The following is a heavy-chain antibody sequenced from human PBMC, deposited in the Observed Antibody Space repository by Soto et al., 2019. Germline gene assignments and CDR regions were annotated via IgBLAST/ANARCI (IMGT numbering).Heavy chain of an antibody. V-gene: IGHV1-69*06. Sequence: ASVKVSCKASGGTFSSYAISWVREAPGQGREWMGGIIPIFGTANYAQKFQGRGTITADKSTSTAYMELSSLRSEDTAGYYCARNLGWFDPWGQGTLVTVSS. CDR3: ARNLGWFDP. CDR1: GGTFSSYA. CDR2: IIPIFGTA. J-gene: IGHJ5*02.